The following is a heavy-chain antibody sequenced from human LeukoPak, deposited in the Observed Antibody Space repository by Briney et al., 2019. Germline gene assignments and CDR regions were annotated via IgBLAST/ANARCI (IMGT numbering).Heavy chain of an antibody. Sequence: ASVKVSCKASGYTFTGYYMHWVRQAPGQGLEWMGWINPNSGGTNYAQKFQGRVTMTRDTSISTAYMELRSLRSDDTAVYYCARDRLRGGYYYYYGMDVWGQGTTVTVSS. D-gene: IGHD3-10*01. CDR2: INPNSGGT. CDR3: ARDRLRGGYYYYYGMDV. J-gene: IGHJ6*02. V-gene: IGHV1-2*02. CDR1: GYTFTGYY.